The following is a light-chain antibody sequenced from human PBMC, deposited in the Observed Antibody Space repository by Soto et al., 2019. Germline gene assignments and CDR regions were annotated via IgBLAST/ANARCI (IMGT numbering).Light chain of an antibody. Sequence: DIPMTQSPSTLSASVGDRVTITCRASQSISNWLAWYQQKPGKAPNLLIYKASSLESGVPSRFSGSGSGTEFTLTISSLQPDDFATYYCHQHKSYPLTFGGGTKVEIK. J-gene: IGKJ4*01. CDR2: KAS. V-gene: IGKV1-5*03. CDR1: QSISNW. CDR3: HQHKSYPLT.